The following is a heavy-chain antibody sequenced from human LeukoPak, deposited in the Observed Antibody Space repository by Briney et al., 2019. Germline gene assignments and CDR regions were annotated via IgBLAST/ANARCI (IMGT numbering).Heavy chain of an antibody. V-gene: IGHV4-59*08. Sequence: PSETLSLTCTVSGGSMSSYYWSWIRQPPGQGLEWIGYLHYSGSTDYNPSLESRVTTSVDTSKNQFSLRLNFVTAADTAVYYCARHDDYSRAFDIWGQGTMVTVSS. D-gene: IGHD4-11*01. CDR2: LHYSGST. CDR1: GGSMSSYY. CDR3: ARHDDYSRAFDI. J-gene: IGHJ3*02.